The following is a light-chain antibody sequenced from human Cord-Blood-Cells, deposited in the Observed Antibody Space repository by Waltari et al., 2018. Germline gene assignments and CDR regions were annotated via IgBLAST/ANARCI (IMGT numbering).Light chain of an antibody. CDR3: QSYDSSNHGV. CDR2: EDN. CDR1: SCSLSSTH. V-gene: IGLV6-57*03. J-gene: IGLJ6*01. Sequence: NFMLTQPHSVSESPGKTVTISCTPRSCSLSSTHVPWYPQRPGRAPTTVIYEDNQRPSGVPDRFSGSIDSSSNSASLTISGLKTEDEADYYCQSYDSSNHGVFGSGTKVTVL.